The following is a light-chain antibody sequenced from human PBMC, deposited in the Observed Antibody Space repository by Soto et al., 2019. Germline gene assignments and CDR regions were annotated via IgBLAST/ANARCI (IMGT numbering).Light chain of an antibody. V-gene: IGLV7-46*01. Sequence: AVVTQEASLTVSPGGTVPLTCGSSTGAVTNGHYPYWFQQKPGQAPRTLIYDTTNRHSWTPARFSGSLLGGKAALTLSGAQPEDEAEYYCLLSYNGPYVFGTGTKVTVL. CDR1: TGAVTNGHY. CDR3: LLSYNGPYV. CDR2: DTT. J-gene: IGLJ1*01.